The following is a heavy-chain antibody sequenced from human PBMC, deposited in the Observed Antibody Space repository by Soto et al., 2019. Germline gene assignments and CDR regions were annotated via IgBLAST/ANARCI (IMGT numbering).Heavy chain of an antibody. V-gene: IGHV4-39*01. CDR2: IHHGGST. Sequence: SETLSLTCTFSGGSIKSGSYYLGWVRQPPGKGLQWIGSIHHGGSTYYNPSLKSRVTMSIDSSKNQFSLQLTSVTAADRAVYYCARHLTGHTTIFAVSDSGYMGFWGKGTTVTVSS. CDR3: ARHLTGHTTIFAVSDSGYMGF. D-gene: IGHD3-3*01. J-gene: IGHJ6*03. CDR1: GGSIKSGSYY.